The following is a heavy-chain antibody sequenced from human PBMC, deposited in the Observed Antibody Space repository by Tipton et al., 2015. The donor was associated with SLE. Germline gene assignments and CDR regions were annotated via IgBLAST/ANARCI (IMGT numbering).Heavy chain of an antibody. D-gene: IGHD6-6*01. CDR2: IRYDGSNK. CDR3: AKGFGSSYGIDY. Sequence: SGFTFSSYGMHWVRQAPGKGLEWVAFIRYDGSNKYYADSVKGRFTISRDNSKNTLYLQMNSLRAEDTAVYYCAKGFGSSYGIDYWGQGTLVTVSS. J-gene: IGHJ4*02. CDR1: GFTFSSYG. V-gene: IGHV3-30*02.